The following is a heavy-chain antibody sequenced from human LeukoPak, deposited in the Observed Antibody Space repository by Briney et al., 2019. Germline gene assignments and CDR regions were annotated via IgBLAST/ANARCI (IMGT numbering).Heavy chain of an antibody. J-gene: IGHJ3*02. Sequence: SETLSLTCTVSGGSISSYYWSWIRQPPGKGLEWIGYIYHSGSTNYNPSLKSRVTISVDTSKNQFSLKLSSVTAADTAVYYCARGRFLDAFDIWGQGTMVTVSS. CDR1: GGSISSYY. CDR2: IYHSGST. V-gene: IGHV4-59*01. CDR3: ARGRFLDAFDI. D-gene: IGHD3-3*01.